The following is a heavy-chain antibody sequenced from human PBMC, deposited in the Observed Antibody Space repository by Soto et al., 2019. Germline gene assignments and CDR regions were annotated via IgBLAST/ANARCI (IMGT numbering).Heavy chain of an antibody. CDR3: AKWGVSGYGMDV. D-gene: IGHD3-16*01. V-gene: IGHV3-30*18. Sequence: QVQLVESGGGVVQPGTSLRLSCAASGFIFSNYGMHWVRQGPGKGLEWVAVISYDGSKKYYADSVKGRFTISRDDSKNTVYLQMNSLRAEDTAVYYCAKWGVSGYGMDVWGQGTTVTVSS. J-gene: IGHJ6*02. CDR2: ISYDGSKK. CDR1: GFIFSNYG.